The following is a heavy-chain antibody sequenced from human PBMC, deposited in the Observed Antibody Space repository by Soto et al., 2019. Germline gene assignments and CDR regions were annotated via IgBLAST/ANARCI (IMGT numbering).Heavy chain of an antibody. Sequence: PGGSLRLSCAASGFTFSDSAMHWVRQASGKGLEWVGRIRNKTNNYTTAYIASVKGRFTISRDDSKNTVYLQMNSLKIDDTVVYFCTSRRDWTAVDPLDYWGLGTLVTVSS. D-gene: IGHD5-18*01. V-gene: IGHV3-73*01. CDR3: TSRRDWTAVDPLDY. J-gene: IGHJ4*02. CDR2: IRNKTNNYTT. CDR1: GFTFSDSA.